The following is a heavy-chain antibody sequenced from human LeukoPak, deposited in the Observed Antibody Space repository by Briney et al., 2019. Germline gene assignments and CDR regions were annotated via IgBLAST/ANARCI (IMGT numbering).Heavy chain of an antibody. V-gene: IGHV1-18*01. D-gene: IGHD5-12*01. Sequence: ASVKVSCKASGYTFTSYGISWVRQAPGQGLEWMGWINAYNGETNYAQKFQGRVTMTTEGSTSTAYMEVRSLKSDDTAVYYCARDRGYTQDYWGQGTLVTVSS. CDR1: GYTFTSYG. J-gene: IGHJ4*02. CDR3: ARDRGYTQDY. CDR2: INAYNGET.